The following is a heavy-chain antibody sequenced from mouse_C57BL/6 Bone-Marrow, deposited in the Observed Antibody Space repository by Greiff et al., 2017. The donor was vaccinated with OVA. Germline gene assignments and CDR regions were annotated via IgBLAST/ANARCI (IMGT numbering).Heavy chain of an antibody. CDR1: GYTFTSYW. J-gene: IGHJ2*01. CDR3: ARERLTGYYFDD. D-gene: IGHD4-1*01. CDR2: IYPGSGST. Sequence: QVQLQQPGAELVKPGASVKMSCKASGYTFTSYWITWVKQRPGQGLEWIGDIYPGSGSTNYNEKFKSKATLTVDTSSSTAYMQLSSLTAEDSAVYYCARERLTGYYFDDWGQGTTLTVSS. V-gene: IGHV1-55*01.